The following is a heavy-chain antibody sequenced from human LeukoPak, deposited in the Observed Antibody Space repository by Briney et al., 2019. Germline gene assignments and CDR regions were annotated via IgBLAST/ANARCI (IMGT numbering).Heavy chain of an antibody. D-gene: IGHD3-10*01. V-gene: IGHV1-46*01. CDR1: GYTFTSYY. CDR2: INPSGGST. CDR3: ARSASMVRGVILSDY. J-gene: IGHJ4*02. Sequence: ASVKVSCKASGYTFTSYYMHWVRQAPGQGLEWMGIINPSGGSTSYAQKFQGRATMTRDTSTSTVYMELSSLRSENTAVYYCARSASMVRGVILSDYWGQGTLVTVSS.